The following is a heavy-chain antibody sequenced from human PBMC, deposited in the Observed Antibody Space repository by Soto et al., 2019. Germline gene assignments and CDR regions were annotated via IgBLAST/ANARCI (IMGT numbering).Heavy chain of an antibody. Sequence: SVKVSCKAAGYTFTSDTMHWVREAPVQRLEWMGWINAGNGNTKYSQKFQGRVTITRDTSASTAYMELSSLRSEDTAVYYCVRDRRELPRAYYFDSWGQGTLVTVSS. J-gene: IGHJ4*02. CDR2: INAGNGNT. D-gene: IGHD1-26*01. CDR3: VRDRRELPRAYYFDS. CDR1: GYTFTSDT. V-gene: IGHV1-3*01.